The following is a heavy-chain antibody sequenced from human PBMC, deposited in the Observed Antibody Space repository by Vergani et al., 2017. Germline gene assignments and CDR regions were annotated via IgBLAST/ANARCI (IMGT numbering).Heavy chain of an antibody. Sequence: EVQLLESGGGLVQPGGSLRLSCAASGFTFSSYAMSWVRQAPGKGLEWVSAISGSGGSTYYADSVKGRFTISRDNSKNTLYLQMNSLRAEDTAVYYCAKEELTIVGVVIIPHDAFDIWGQGTMVTVSS. CDR1: GFTFSSYA. J-gene: IGHJ3*02. CDR3: AKEELTIVGVVIIPHDAFDI. V-gene: IGHV3-23*01. D-gene: IGHD3-3*01. CDR2: ISGSGGST.